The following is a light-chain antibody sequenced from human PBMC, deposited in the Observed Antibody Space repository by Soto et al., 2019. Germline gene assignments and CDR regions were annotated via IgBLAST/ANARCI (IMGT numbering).Light chain of an antibody. V-gene: IGKV1-5*01. J-gene: IGKJ1*01. CDR2: DAS. CDR1: QSLNSL. Sequence: DIQMTQSPSTLSASVVDRVTITCRASQSLNSLLAWYQQKPGRAPKLLIYDASTLESGVPSRFSGSGSGTEFTLTISSLQTDDFATYYCQQYNSYSSWTFGQGTKVDI. CDR3: QQYNSYSSWT.